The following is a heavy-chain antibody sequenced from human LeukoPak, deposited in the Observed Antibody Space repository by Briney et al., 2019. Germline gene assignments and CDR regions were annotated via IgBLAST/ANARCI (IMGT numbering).Heavy chain of an antibody. V-gene: IGHV1-69*05. D-gene: IGHD5-24*01. Sequence: GTSVKVSCNASERTFRSYAISWVRQAPGQRREWMGRIQPIFGTANYAQKFQGRVTITTDESTSTAYMELSSLRSEDTAVYYCASTREMATISGFDYWGQGTLVTVSS. CDR3: ASTREMATISGFDY. CDR2: IQPIFGTA. CDR1: ERTFRSYA. J-gene: IGHJ4*02.